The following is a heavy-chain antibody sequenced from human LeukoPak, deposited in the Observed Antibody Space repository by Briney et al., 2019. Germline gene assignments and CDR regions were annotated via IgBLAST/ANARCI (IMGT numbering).Heavy chain of an antibody. V-gene: IGHV1-69*06. D-gene: IGHD3-3*01. Sequence: GASVKVSCKASGGTFSSYAISWVRQAPGQGLEWMGGIIPIFGTANYAQKFQGRVTITADKSTSTAYMELSSLRSEDTAVYYCARGPAYYDFWSGYFSNYYYYYMDVWGKGTTVTVSS. CDR3: ARGPAYYDFWSGYFSNYYYYYMDV. CDR1: GGTFSSYA. CDR2: IIPIFGTA. J-gene: IGHJ6*03.